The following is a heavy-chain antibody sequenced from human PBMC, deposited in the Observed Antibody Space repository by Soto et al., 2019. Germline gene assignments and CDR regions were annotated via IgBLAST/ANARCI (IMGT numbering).Heavy chain of an antibody. D-gene: IGHD3-3*01. Sequence: SETLSLTCTVSGGSIGSSSYYWGWLRQPPGKGLEWIGSIYYSGSTYYNPSLKSRVTISVDTSKNQFSLKLSSVTAADTAMYYCARPGVGGGVHWFDPWGQGTLVTVSS. V-gene: IGHV4-39*01. CDR1: GGSIGSSSYY. J-gene: IGHJ5*02. CDR3: ARPGVGGGVHWFDP. CDR2: IYYSGST.